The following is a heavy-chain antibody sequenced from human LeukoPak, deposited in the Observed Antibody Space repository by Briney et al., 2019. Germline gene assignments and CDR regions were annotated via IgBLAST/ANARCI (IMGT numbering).Heavy chain of an antibody. V-gene: IGHV4-59*01. CDR3: ARLRGNYFPDY. CDR2: IYYSGST. D-gene: IGHD4-11*01. CDR1: GGSISNYY. Sequence: PSETLSLTCAVSGGSISNYYWTWIRQPPGKGLEWIAYIYYSGSTNYNPSLKSRVTISVDTSKNQSSLKLSSVTAADTAVYYCARLRGNYFPDYWGQGTLVTVSS. J-gene: IGHJ4*02.